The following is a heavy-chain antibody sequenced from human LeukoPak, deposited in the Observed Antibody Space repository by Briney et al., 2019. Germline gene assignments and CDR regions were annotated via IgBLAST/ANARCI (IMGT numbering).Heavy chain of an antibody. CDR3: ARRLAWWEPYDAFDF. J-gene: IGHJ3*01. CDR2: ISFDGNNA. Sequence: GGSLRLSCAASGFTFSRNDMHWVRQAPGKGLEWVAVISFDGNNAYYADSVKGRFTISRDNSERTVHLQLNSLRSEDTAIYFCARRLAWWEPYDAFDFWGRGTLVTVSS. CDR1: GFTFSRND. V-gene: IGHV3-30*04. D-gene: IGHD2-15*01.